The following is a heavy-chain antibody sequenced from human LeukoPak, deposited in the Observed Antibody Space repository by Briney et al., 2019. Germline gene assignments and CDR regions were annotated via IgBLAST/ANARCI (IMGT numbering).Heavy chain of an antibody. Sequence: ASVKVSCKASGYTFTSYDINWVRQATGQGLEWMGWMNPNSGNTGYAQKFQGRVTMTRNTSISTAYMELSSLRSEDTAVYYCARDKSSGWYPSYYYYYMDVWGKGTTVTVSS. CDR1: GYTFTSYD. CDR2: MNPNSGNT. CDR3: ARDKSSGWYPSYYYYYMDV. J-gene: IGHJ6*03. D-gene: IGHD6-19*01. V-gene: IGHV1-8*01.